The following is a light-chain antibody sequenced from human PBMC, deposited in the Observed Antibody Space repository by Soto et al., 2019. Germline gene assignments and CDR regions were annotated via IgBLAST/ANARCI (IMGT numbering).Light chain of an antibody. Sequence: ILLTQSAGTLSLGPGERATLSSRARQSVSTSDLAWYQQKPGQAPRLLIYGASSRATGIPDRFRGSWSGTYVTLTIRRLEPEDFEVYYRQQYGSSARTFGQGTKIDIK. V-gene: IGKV3-20*01. CDR2: GAS. CDR3: QQYGSSART. J-gene: IGKJ1*01. CDR1: QSVSTSD.